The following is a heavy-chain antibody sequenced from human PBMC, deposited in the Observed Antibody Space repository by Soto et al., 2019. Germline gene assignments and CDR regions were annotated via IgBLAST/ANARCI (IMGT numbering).Heavy chain of an antibody. Sequence: GESLKISCKGSGYSFTIYCISWVLQMPWKGLEWMGRIDPSDSYTNYSPSFQGHVTISADKSISTAYLQWSSLKASDTAMYYCARLYYDSSGYTHYYYYGMDVWGQGTTVTVSS. J-gene: IGHJ6*02. V-gene: IGHV5-10-1*01. CDR3: ARLYYDSSGYTHYYYYGMDV. CDR1: GYSFTIYC. D-gene: IGHD3-22*01. CDR2: IDPSDSYT.